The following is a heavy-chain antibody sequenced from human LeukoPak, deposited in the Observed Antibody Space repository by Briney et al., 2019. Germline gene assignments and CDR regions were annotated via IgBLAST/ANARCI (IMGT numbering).Heavy chain of an antibody. CDR2: ISSGGTTR. J-gene: IGHJ4*02. D-gene: IGHD6-6*01. V-gene: IGHV3-48*04. CDR1: GFTFSSYS. Sequence: GGSLRLSCAASGFTFSSYSMNWVRQAPGKGLEWVSYISSGGTTRLYADSVKGRFTISRDNARNSLYLQMNSLRAEDMAVYYCTRERLGSSPDWGQGTLVTVSS. CDR3: TRERLGSSPD.